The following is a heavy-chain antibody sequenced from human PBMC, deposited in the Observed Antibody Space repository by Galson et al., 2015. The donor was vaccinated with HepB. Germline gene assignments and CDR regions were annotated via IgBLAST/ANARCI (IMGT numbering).Heavy chain of an antibody. Sequence: SVKVSCKASGYTFNNYGINWVRQGPGQGLEWMGWISVYNVNTNYAQKLQGRVTVTTYTSTNTVYLEVRSLRSDDTAVYYCARARRRTSVETPSEFDYWGQGTLVTVSS. CDR1: GYTFNNYG. J-gene: IGHJ4*02. CDR2: ISVYNVNT. V-gene: IGHV1-18*01. CDR3: ARARRRTSVETPSEFDY. D-gene: IGHD4-23*01.